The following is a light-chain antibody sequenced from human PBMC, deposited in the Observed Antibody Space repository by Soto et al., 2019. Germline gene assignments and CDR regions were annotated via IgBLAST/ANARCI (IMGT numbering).Light chain of an antibody. CDR2: GAS. Sequence: EIVLTQSPGTLSLSPGERATLSCRASQSVSSSYLAWYQQKPGQPPRLLIYGASTRATGIPASFSGSGSATEFTLPISSLQSEDFAAYYCQQYNNWPTWTFGQGTKVDI. J-gene: IGKJ1*01. V-gene: IGKV3-15*01. CDR1: QSVSSSY. CDR3: QQYNNWPTWT.